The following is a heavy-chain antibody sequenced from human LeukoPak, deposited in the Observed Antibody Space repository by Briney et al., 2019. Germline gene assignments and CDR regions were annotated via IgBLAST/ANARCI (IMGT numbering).Heavy chain of an antibody. CDR1: GYTFTSYG. CDR3: ARDPTTVTTINWFDP. J-gene: IGHJ5*02. CDR2: ISAYNGNT. D-gene: IGHD4-17*01. Sequence: GASVKVSCKASGYTFTSYGISWVRQAPGQGLEWMGWISAYNGNTNYAQKLQGRVTMTTDTSTSTAYMELRSLRSDDTAVYYCARDPTTVTTINWFDPWGQGTLVTVSS. V-gene: IGHV1-18*01.